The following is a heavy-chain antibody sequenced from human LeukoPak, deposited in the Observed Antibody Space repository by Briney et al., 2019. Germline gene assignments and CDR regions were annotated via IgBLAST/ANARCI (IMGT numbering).Heavy chain of an antibody. V-gene: IGHV3-21*01. Sequence: PGGSLRLSCAASGFTFSSYSMNWVRQAPGKGLEWVSSISSSSSYIYYADSVKGRFTISRDNAKNSLYLQMNSLRAEDTAVYYCARRPKSSYYGMGVWGQGTTVTVSS. CDR2: ISSSSSYI. CDR3: ARRPKSSYYGMGV. J-gene: IGHJ6*02. CDR1: GFTFSSYS.